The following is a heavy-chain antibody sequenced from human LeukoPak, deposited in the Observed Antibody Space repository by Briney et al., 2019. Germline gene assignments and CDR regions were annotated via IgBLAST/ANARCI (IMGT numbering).Heavy chain of an antibody. CDR2: INHSGST. V-gene: IGHV4-34*01. CDR1: GGSFSGYY. CDR3: ARGHPFDY. Sequence: SETLSLTCAVYGGSFSGYYWSWIRQPPGKGLEWIWEINHSGSTNYNPSLKSRVTISVDTSKNQFSLKLSSVTAADTAVYYCARGHPFDYWGQGTLVTVSS. J-gene: IGHJ4*02.